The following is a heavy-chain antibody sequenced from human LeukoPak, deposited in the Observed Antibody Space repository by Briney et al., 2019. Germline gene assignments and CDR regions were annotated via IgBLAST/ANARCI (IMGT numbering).Heavy chain of an antibody. Sequence: SETLSLMCTVCVGSFSRYYWSWIRQSPGKALEWIGYIYYSGSTNYNPSLKSRVTISVDTSKNQFSLKLSSVTAADTAMYYCARGPHSSGYKFWGQGTLVTVSS. CDR3: ARGPHSSGYKF. CDR2: IYYSGST. D-gene: IGHD3-22*01. J-gene: IGHJ4*02. V-gene: IGHV4-59*01. CDR1: VGSFSRYY.